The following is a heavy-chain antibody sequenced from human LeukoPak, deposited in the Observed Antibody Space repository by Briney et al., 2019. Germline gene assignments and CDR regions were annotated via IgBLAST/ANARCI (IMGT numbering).Heavy chain of an antibody. Sequence: GRSLRLSCAASGFTFDDYAMHRVRQAPGKGLEWVSGISWNSGSIGYADSVKGRFTISRDNAKNSLYLQMNSLRAEDTALYYCAKDHSEYSSSPFNYWGQGTLVTVSS. D-gene: IGHD6-6*01. CDR1: GFTFDDYA. CDR2: ISWNSGSI. J-gene: IGHJ4*02. CDR3: AKDHSEYSSSPFNY. V-gene: IGHV3-9*01.